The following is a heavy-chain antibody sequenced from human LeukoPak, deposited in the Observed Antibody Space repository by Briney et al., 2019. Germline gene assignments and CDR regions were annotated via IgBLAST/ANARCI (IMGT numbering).Heavy chain of an antibody. CDR1: GDSVSSNSAT. Sequence: SQTFSLACAISGDSVSSNSATWSWIRQSPLRGLVWLGTPYYRSKWYNDYTVSMKSRLTINPDTSKSQFSLQLNSVTPEDTAVYYCARRKAATFGMDVWGQGTTVTVSS. D-gene: IGHD6-13*01. V-gene: IGHV6-1*01. CDR2: PYYRSKWYN. J-gene: IGHJ6*02. CDR3: ARRKAATFGMDV.